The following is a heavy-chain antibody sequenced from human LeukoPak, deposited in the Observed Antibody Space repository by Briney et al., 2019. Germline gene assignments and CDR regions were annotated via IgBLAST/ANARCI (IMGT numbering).Heavy chain of an antibody. D-gene: IGHD2-15*01. CDR2: INQDGVEK. J-gene: IGHJ5*02. CDR3: ARAGVVAAPSCWFDA. Sequence: PGGSLRLFCAASGFTFTTYCMIWVRQAPGKGLEWVANINQDGVEKYYVDSVKGRFTVSRDNAKNSLYLQMNSLRAEDTAVYYCARAGVVAAPSCWFDAWGQGTLVTVSS. V-gene: IGHV3-7*05. CDR1: GFTFTTYC.